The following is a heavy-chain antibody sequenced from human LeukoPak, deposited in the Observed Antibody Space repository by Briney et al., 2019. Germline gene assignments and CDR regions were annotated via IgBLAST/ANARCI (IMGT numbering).Heavy chain of an antibody. D-gene: IGHD6-19*01. CDR3: AKARRLGSDWDKDAFDI. J-gene: IGHJ3*02. Sequence: HAGGSLRLSCAASGFTFSNYGMTWVRQAPGKGLEWVSVFSAETGNTYYADSVKGRFTISRDNSKNTLYLQITSLRAEDTAVYYCAKARRLGSDWDKDAFDIWGQGTMVTVSS. V-gene: IGHV3-23*01. CDR1: GFTFSNYG. CDR2: FSAETGNT.